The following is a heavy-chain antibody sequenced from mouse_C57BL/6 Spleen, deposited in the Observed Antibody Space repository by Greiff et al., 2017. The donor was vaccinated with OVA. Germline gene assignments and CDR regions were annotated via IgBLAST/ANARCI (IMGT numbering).Heavy chain of an antibody. Sequence: QVQLQQPGAELVRPGSSVKLSCKASGYTFTSYWMDWVKQRPGQGLEWIGNIYPSDSETHYNQKFKDKATLTVDKSSSTAYMQLSSLTSEDSAVYYCARGYYRGYFDVWGTGTTVTVSS. CDR1: GYTFTSYW. J-gene: IGHJ1*03. D-gene: IGHD2-12*01. CDR2: IYPSDSET. V-gene: IGHV1-61*01. CDR3: ARGYYRGYFDV.